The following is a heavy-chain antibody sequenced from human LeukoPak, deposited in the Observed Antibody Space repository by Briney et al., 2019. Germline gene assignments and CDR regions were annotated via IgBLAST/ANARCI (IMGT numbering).Heavy chain of an antibody. J-gene: IGHJ6*02. Sequence: SETLSLTCTVTGGSVTNDYWSWIRQPPGKGLEWFGHIDYSGSTNYNPSLKGRVTISVDTSKNQFSLKMSSVTAADTAVYYCATSESVLRYYGMDVWGQGTTVTVSS. CDR1: GGSVTNDY. CDR2: IDYSGST. CDR3: ATSESVLRYYGMDV. V-gene: IGHV4-59*08. D-gene: IGHD3-3*01.